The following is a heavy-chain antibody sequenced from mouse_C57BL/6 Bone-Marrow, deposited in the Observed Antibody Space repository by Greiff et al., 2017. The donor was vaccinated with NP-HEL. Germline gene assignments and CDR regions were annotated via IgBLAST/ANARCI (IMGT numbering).Heavy chain of an antibody. Sequence: EVQRVASGGGLVKPGGSLKLSCAASGFTFSSYAMSWVRQTPEKRLEWVATISDGGSYTYYPDNVKGRFTISRDNAKNNLYLQMSHLKSEDTAMYYCARALYYGSPFFDYWGQGTPLTVSS. CDR3: ARALYYGSPFFDY. J-gene: IGHJ2*01. D-gene: IGHD1-1*01. CDR2: ISDGGSYT. V-gene: IGHV5-4*01. CDR1: GFTFSSYA.